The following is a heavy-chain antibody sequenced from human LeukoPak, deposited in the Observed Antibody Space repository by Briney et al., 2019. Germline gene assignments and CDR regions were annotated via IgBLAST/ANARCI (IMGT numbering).Heavy chain of an antibody. CDR1: GFTFRNSW. D-gene: IGHD3-10*01. V-gene: IGHV3-7*01. Sequence: PGGSMRLSCEASGFTFRNSWMSWVRQAPGKRLEWVANIKEDGSETYYVDSVKGRFTISRDNAQNSLYLQMNSLRVEDTAVYYCAKSRNVLLWFGELLSIDCWGQGTLVTVSS. CDR3: AKSRNVLLWFGELLSIDC. CDR2: IKEDGSET. J-gene: IGHJ4*02.